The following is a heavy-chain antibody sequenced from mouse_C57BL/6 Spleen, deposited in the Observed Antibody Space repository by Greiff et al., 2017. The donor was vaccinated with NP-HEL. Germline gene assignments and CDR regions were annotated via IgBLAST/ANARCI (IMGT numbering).Heavy chain of an antibody. CDR2: IYPGDGDT. J-gene: IGHJ2*01. CDR1: GYAFSSSW. CDR3: ARGDYDRYYFDY. D-gene: IGHD2-4*01. V-gene: IGHV1-82*01. Sequence: QVQLQQSGPELVKPGASVKISCKASGYAFSSSWMNWVKQRPGKGLEWIGRIYPGDGDTNYNGKFQGKATLTADKSSSTAYMQLSSLTSEDSAVYFCARGDYDRYYFDYWVQGTTLTVSS.